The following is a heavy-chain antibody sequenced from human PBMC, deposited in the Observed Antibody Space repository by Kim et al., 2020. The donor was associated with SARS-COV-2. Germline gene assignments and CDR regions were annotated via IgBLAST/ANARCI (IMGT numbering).Heavy chain of an antibody. CDR3: GRQGDGAPVEL. D-gene: IGHD3-10*01. Sequence: GGSLRLSCAASGFTFSDYYMTWIRQAPGQGLEWLSSITSSGSTTYSADSVKGRFTISRDNARDSLSLQMNSLRAEDTAVYYCGRQGDGAPVELWGQGTV. CDR2: ITSSGSTT. J-gene: IGHJ3*01. V-gene: IGHV3-11*04. CDR1: GFTFSDYY.